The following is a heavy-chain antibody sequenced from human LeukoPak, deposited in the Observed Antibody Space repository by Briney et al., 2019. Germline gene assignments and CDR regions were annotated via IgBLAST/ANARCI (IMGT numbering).Heavy chain of an antibody. D-gene: IGHD1-26*01. Sequence: GASVKVSCKASGYTFIGYYMHWVRQAPGQGLEWMGWINPNSGGTKYAQKFQGRVTMTRDTSISTGYMELSRLRSDDTAVYYCARVIGMEDQLLYDALDIWGQGTMVTVSS. V-gene: IGHV1-2*02. CDR3: ARVIGMEDQLLYDALDI. CDR2: INPNSGGT. J-gene: IGHJ3*02. CDR1: GYTFIGYY.